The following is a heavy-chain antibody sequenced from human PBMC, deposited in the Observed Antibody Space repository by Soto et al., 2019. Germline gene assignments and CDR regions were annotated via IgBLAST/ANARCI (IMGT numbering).Heavy chain of an antibody. D-gene: IGHD3-10*01. CDR3: ARAGVVRGVMRAFGI. V-gene: IGHV4-61*01. CDR2: IYYSGST. Sequence: SETLSLTCTVSGGSVSSGSYYWSWIRQPPGKGLEWIGYIYYSGSTNYNPSLKSRVTISVDTSKNQFSLKLSSVTAADTAVYYCARAGVVRGVMRAFGIWGQGTMVTVSS. CDR1: GGSVSSGSYY. J-gene: IGHJ3*02.